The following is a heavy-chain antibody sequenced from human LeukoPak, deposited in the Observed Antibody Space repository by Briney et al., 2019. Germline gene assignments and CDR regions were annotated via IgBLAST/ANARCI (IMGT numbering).Heavy chain of an antibody. CDR3: ARGDSSSWSFDY. CDR1: GFTFSSYS. Sequence: GGSLRLSCAASGFTFSSYSMNWVRQAPGKGLEWVSSISSSSSYIYYADSVKGRFTISRDNAKNSLYLQMNSLRAKDTAVYYCARGDSSSWSFDYWGQGTLVTVSS. CDR2: ISSSSSYI. V-gene: IGHV3-21*01. J-gene: IGHJ4*02. D-gene: IGHD6-13*01.